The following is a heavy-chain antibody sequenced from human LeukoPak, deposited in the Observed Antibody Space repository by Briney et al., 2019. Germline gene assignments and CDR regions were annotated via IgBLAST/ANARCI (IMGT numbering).Heavy chain of an antibody. D-gene: IGHD1-26*01. Sequence: SETLSLTCSVSGDSLTGYYWSWIRQPPGKGLEWIGYIYYTGSANYSPSLTGRLTMSVDTSKNQFSLKLSSVTAADTAVYYCARVGARRRSYYYYMDVWGKGTTVTVSS. CDR2: IYYTGSA. J-gene: IGHJ6*03. CDR1: GDSLTGYY. CDR3: ARVGARRRSYYYYMDV. V-gene: IGHV4-59*12.